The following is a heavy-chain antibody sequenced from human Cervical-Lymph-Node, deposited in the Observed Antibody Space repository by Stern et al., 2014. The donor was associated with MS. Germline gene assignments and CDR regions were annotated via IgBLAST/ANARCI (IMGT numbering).Heavy chain of an antibody. CDR3: SSLEFRYGMEV. Sequence: VQLVESGPGLVRPSGTLSLTCVVSGGSISSRNWWTWVRQAPGKGLEWIGEIDNAGAKSYNPALKSRVTISMDKSENQFSLRFTSVTAADTAVYYCSSLEFRYGMEVWGQGTTVNVSS. D-gene: IGHD3-3*01. V-gene: IGHV4-4*02. CDR2: IDNAGAK. J-gene: IGHJ6*02. CDR1: GGSISSRNW.